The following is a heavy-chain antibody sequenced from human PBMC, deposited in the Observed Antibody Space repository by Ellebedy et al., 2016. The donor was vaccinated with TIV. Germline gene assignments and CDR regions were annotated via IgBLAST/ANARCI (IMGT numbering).Heavy chain of an antibody. Sequence: PGGSLRLSCEASGFSFRSYWMSWVRQAPGKGLEWLANIYQDGSEQFYVDSVKGRFTISRDNAINSLFLQMNSLRAGDTAVYYFARRGSYGDYAVQVNSWFDRWGRGTLVTVS. D-gene: IGHD3-16*01. CDR1: GFSFRSYW. CDR2: IYQDGSEQ. CDR3: ARRGSYGDYAVQVNSWFDR. J-gene: IGHJ5*02. V-gene: IGHV3-7*01.